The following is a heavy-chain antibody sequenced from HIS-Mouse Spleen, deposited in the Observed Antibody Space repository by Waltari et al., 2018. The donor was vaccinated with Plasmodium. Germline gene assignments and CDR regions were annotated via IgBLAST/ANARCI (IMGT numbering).Heavy chain of an antibody. CDR1: GGSFSGYY. D-gene: IGHD2-15*01. V-gene: IGHV4-34*01. CDR2: INHSGST. Sequence: QVQLQQWGAGLLKPSETLSLTCAVSGGSFSGYYWSWIRQPPGTGLEGIGEINHSGSTNYNPSLKSRVTISVDTSKNQFSLKLSSVTAADTAVYYCARGVGYCSGGSCDHYFDYWGQGTLVTVSS. CDR3: ARGVGYCSGGSCDHYFDY. J-gene: IGHJ4*02.